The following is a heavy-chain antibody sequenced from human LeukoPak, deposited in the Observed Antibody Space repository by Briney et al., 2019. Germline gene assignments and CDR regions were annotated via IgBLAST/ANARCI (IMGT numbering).Heavy chain of an antibody. J-gene: IGHJ3*02. CDR3: ARNMVRGVISAFDI. CDR1: GGSISSYY. V-gene: IGHV4-59*01. D-gene: IGHD3-10*01. CDR2: IYYSGGT. Sequence: SETLSLTCTVSGGSISSYYWSWIRQPPGKGLEWIGYIYYSGGTNYNPSLKSRVTISVDTSKNQFSLKLSSVTAADTAVYYCARNMVRGVISAFDIWGQGTMVTVSS.